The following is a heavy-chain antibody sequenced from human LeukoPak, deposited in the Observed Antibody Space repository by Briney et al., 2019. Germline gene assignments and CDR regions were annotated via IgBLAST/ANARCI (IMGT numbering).Heavy chain of an antibody. D-gene: IGHD5-24*01. Sequence: SETLSLTCAVSGASIASHSWWSWVRQPPGKGLEWIGYIYYRGSTNYNPSLKSRVTISVDTSRNQFSLKLTSVTAADTAVYYCARVVGDGYSDYWGQGTLVTVSS. J-gene: IGHJ4*02. V-gene: IGHV4-59*11. CDR2: IYYRGST. CDR3: ARVVGDGYSDY. CDR1: GASIASHSW.